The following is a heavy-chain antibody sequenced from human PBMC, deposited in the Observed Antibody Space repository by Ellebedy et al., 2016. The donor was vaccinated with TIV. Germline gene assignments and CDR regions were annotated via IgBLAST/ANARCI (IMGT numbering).Heavy chain of an antibody. Sequence: MPGGSLRLSCTVSGGSISSSPYHWGWIRQPPGKGLEWIGSISFSGGTYYSPSLKSRVTISVDTSKNHFSLKLGSVTAADTAVYYCGWDCSSTSCRGGYWGRGTLVTVSS. CDR2: ISFSGGT. V-gene: IGHV4-39*02. CDR1: GGSISSSPYH. CDR3: GWDCSSTSCRGGY. D-gene: IGHD2-2*01. J-gene: IGHJ4*02.